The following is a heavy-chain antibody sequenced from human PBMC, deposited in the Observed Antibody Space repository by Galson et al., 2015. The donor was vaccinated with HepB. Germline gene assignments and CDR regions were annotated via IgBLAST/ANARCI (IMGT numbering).Heavy chain of an antibody. CDR1: GFTVTSKY. V-gene: IGHV3-53*01. CDR2: IQSGGGT. D-gene: IGHD1-26*01. Sequence: SLRLSCAAYGFTVTSKYMTWARQAPGKGLEWVSVIQSGGGTYYADSVKGRFTMSRDNSQNTLYLQMNSLRAEDTAVYFCEGWDPSYGLDVWGRGTTVTVSS. J-gene: IGHJ6*02. CDR3: EGWDPSYGLDV.